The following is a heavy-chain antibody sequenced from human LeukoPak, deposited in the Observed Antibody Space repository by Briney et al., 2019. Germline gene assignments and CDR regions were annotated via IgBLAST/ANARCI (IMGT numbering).Heavy chain of an antibody. V-gene: IGHV3-74*01. D-gene: IGHD3-16*01. CDR1: VFTFTRYW. CDR2: VNPDGSSV. Sequence: GGSLRLSCAASVFTFTRYWMHWVRQVAGKGLVWVSRVNPDGSSVTYGDSVKGRFTSSRDNAKNTLYLQMHSLRAEDMAVYYCARGGSYGDYWGQGILVTVSS. CDR3: ARGGSYGDY. J-gene: IGHJ4*02.